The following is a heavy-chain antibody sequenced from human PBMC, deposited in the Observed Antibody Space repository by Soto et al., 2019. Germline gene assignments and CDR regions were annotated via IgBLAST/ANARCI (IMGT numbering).Heavy chain of an antibody. D-gene: IGHD3-3*01. Sequence: SATLSLTCCCCGSCVSNGVYCWSWIRQPPGKGLELIGYTSNSRNTNYNPSRTSRVAISLDRARNQLSLKLSSVTDADTAVYNCAILRNNNFGVVTGHYFDSWGPGTLGTVPS. CDR3: AILRNNNFGVVTGHYFDS. CDR2: TSNSRNT. CDR1: GSCVSNGVYC. V-gene: IGHV4-61*08. J-gene: IGHJ4*02.